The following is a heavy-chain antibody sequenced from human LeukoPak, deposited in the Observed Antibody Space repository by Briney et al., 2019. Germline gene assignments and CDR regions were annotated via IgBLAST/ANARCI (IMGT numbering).Heavy chain of an antibody. CDR1: GFTFSSYA. Sequence: GGSLRLSCAASGFTFSSYAMSWVRQAPGKGLEWVSAISGSGGSTYYADSVKGRFTISRDNSKNTLYLQMNSLRAEDTAVYYCAKATTAEYCSGGSCYSCFDYWGQGTLVTVSS. CDR3: AKATTAEYCSGGSCYSCFDY. V-gene: IGHV3-23*01. D-gene: IGHD2-15*01. J-gene: IGHJ4*02. CDR2: ISGSGGST.